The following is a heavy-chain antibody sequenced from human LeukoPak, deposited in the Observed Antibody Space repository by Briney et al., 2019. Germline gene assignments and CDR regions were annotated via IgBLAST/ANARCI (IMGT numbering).Heavy chain of an antibody. V-gene: IGHV3-7*01. CDR1: GFTLSNRW. CDR2: ITQGGSEK. J-gene: IGHJ1*01. CDR3: ARDPFEH. Sequence: GGSLRLSCEASGFTLSNRWMTWVRQAPGRGLEWVATITQGGSEKFYVDSVKGRFTISGDNAKNSLYLQMNSLRAEDTAVYYCARDPFEHWGQGTLVTVSS.